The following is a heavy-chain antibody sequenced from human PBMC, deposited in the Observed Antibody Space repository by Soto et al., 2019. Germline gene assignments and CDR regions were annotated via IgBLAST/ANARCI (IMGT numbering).Heavy chain of an antibody. J-gene: IGHJ6*02. CDR2: IHYSGST. V-gene: IGHV4-59*12. CDR1: GGSISFYH. Sequence: PSETLSLTCTVSGGSISFYHWSWIRQPPGKGLEWIGYIHYSGSTNYNPSLKSRVTISADTCKNQFSLRLTSVTAADTAVYYCARDWLGCSGDSSRSFSPGFYYYGMDVWGQGTTVTVSS. CDR3: ARDWLGCSGDSSRSFSPGFYYYGMDV. D-gene: IGHD2-15*01.